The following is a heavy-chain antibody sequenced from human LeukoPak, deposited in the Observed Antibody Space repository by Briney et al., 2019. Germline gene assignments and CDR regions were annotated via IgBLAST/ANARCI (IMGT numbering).Heavy chain of an antibody. D-gene: IGHD2-2*01. V-gene: IGHV4-4*02. CDR3: ARGRYCSSTSCRPGGWFDP. CDR1: GGSISSRNW. Sequence: SGTLSLTCAVSGGSISSRNWWSWVRQPPGKGLEWIGEIYHSGSTNYNPSLKSRVTISVDKSKNQFSLKLSSVTAADTAVYYCARGRYCSSTSCRPGGWFDPWGQGTLVTVSS. J-gene: IGHJ5*02. CDR2: IYHSGST.